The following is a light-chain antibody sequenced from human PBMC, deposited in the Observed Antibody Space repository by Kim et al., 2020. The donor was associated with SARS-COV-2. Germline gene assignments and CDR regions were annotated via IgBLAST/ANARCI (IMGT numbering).Light chain of an antibody. V-gene: IGKV1-27*01. J-gene: IGKJ5*01. Sequence: DIQMTQSPSSLSASVGDTVTITCRASQDISDFLAWYQQKPGEVPKLLIYATSILQSGVPSRFSASGSGTHFTLTISRGQPEGRATFFCQKYRNVPYTFGRGTRLDI. CDR3: QKYRNVPYT. CDR1: QDISDF. CDR2: ATS.